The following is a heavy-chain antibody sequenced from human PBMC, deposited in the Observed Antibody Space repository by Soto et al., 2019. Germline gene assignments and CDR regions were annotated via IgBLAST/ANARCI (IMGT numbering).Heavy chain of an antibody. Sequence: GASVKVSCKASGGTFSSYAISWVRQAPGQGLEWMGGIIPIFGTANYAQKFQGRVTITADESTSTAYMELSSLRSEDTAVYYCAVYYYGSGTLYYYYYGMDVWGQGRTVTVSS. CDR2: IIPIFGTA. V-gene: IGHV1-69*13. J-gene: IGHJ6*01. CDR3: AVYYYGSGTLYYYYYGMDV. CDR1: GGTFSSYA. D-gene: IGHD3-10*01.